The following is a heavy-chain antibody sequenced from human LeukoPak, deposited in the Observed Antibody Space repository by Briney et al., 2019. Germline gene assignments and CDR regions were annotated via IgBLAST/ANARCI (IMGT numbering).Heavy chain of an antibody. D-gene: IGHD6-19*01. CDR1: GGSISSYY. J-gene: IGHJ4*02. Sequence: SETLSLTCTVSGGSISSYYWSWIRQPAGKGLEWIGRIYTSGSTNYNPSLKSRVTISVDKSKNQFSLKLSSVTAADTAVYYCARLSSGWYRGTFDYWGQGTLVTVSS. V-gene: IGHV4-4*07. CDR3: ARLSSGWYRGTFDY. CDR2: IYTSGST.